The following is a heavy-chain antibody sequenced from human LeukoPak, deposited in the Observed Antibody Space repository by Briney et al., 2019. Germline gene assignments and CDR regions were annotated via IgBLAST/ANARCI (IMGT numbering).Heavy chain of an antibody. CDR3: ASGFSSSYYYDSSGSYFDY. Sequence: ASVKVSCKASGYTFTGYYMHWVRQAPGQGLEWMGWINPNSGGTNYAQKFQGRVTMTRDTSISTAYMELSRLRSDDTAVYYCASGFSSSYYYDSSGSYFDYWAREPWSPSPQ. D-gene: IGHD3-22*01. V-gene: IGHV1-2*02. CDR1: GYTFTGYY. CDR2: INPNSGGT. J-gene: IGHJ4*02.